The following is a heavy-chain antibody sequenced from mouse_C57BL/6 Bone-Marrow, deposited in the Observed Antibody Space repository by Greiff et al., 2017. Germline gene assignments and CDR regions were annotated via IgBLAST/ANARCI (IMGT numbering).Heavy chain of an antibody. Sequence: GYIYIGNGYTEYNEKFKGKATLTSDTSSSTAYMQLSSLTSEDSAISFCAAGTGTYWGQGTLVTVSA. CDR2: IYIGNGYT. V-gene: IGHV1-58*01. J-gene: IGHJ3*01. D-gene: IGHD4-1*01. CDR3: AAGTGTY.